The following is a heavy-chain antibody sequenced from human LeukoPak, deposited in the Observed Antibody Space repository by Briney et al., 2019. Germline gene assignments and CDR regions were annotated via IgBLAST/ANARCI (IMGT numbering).Heavy chain of an antibody. J-gene: IGHJ4*02. V-gene: IGHV3-7*03. CDR2: IKQDGSEK. CDR1: GFSFSSYW. CDR3: AREYCSGGTCYLPGY. D-gene: IGHD2-15*01. Sequence: SGGSLRLSCAASGFSFSSYWMSWVRQAPGTGLEWVANIKQDGSEKYYVDSVKGRFTISRDNAKNSLYLQMNSLRAEDTAVYYCAREYCSGGTCYLPGYWGQGTLVTVSS.